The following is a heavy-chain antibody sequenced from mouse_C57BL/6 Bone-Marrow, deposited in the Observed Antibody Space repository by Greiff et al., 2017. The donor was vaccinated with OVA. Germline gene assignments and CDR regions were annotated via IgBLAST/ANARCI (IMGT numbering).Heavy chain of an antibody. CDR3: ARALGFAY. J-gene: IGHJ3*01. V-gene: IGHV1-54*01. D-gene: IGHD3-1*01. Sequence: QVQLQQSGAELVRPGPSVKVSCKASGYAFTNYLIEWVKQRPGQGLEWIGVINPGSGGTNYNEKFKGKATLTADKSSSTAYMQLSSLTSEDSAVYFCARALGFAYWGQGTLVTVSA. CDR1: GYAFTNYL. CDR2: INPGSGGT.